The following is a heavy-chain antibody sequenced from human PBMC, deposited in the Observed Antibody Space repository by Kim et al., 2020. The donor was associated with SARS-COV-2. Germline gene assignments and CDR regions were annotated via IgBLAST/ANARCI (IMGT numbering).Heavy chain of an antibody. D-gene: IGHD6-13*01. V-gene: IGHV1-8*01. CDR3: ARGGGAAAPDYYGMDV. Sequence: ASVKVSCKASGYTFTSYDINWVRQATGQGLEWMGWMNPNSGNTGYAQKFQGRVTMTRNTSISTAYMELSSLRSEDTAVYYCARGGGAAAPDYYGMDVWGQGTTVTVSS. CDR1: GYTFTSYD. J-gene: IGHJ6*02. CDR2: MNPNSGNT.